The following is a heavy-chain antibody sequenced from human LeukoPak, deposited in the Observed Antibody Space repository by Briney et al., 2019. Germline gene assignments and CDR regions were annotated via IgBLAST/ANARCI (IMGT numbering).Heavy chain of an antibody. D-gene: IGHD4-17*01. Sequence: PSQTLSLTCTVSGGSISSGSYYWSWIRQSPGKGLEWIGEINHSGSTNYNPSLKSRVTISVDTSKNQISLKVNSVTAADTAVYYCASLAPMTTVTKIDYWGQGTLVTVSS. CDR2: INHSGST. J-gene: IGHJ4*02. CDR1: GGSISSGSYY. V-gene: IGHV4-39*07. CDR3: ASLAPMTTVTKIDY.